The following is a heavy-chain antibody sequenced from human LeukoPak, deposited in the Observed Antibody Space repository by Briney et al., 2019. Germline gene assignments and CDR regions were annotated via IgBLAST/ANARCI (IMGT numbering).Heavy chain of an antibody. CDR3: AKAQYCSSTSCYKVRLDPMPPVHYYGMDV. CDR1: EFTFSSYW. D-gene: IGHD2-2*02. V-gene: IGHV3-23*01. J-gene: IGHJ6*02. Sequence: GGSLRLSCAASEFTFSSYWMSWVRQAPGKGLEWVSAISGSGGSTYYADSVKGRFTISRDNSKNTLYLQMNSLRAEDTAVYYCAKAQYCSSTSCYKVRLDPMPPVHYYGMDVWGQGTTVTVSS. CDR2: ISGSGGST.